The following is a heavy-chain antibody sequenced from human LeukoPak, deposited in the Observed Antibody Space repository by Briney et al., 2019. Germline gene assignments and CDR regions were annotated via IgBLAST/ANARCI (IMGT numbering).Heavy chain of an antibody. Sequence: GASVKVSCKASGYTFTGYYMHWVRQAPGQGLEWMGWINPNSGGTHYAQKFQGRVTMSRDTSISTAYMQLSRLRSDDTAVYYCAGATYYYDSSGYYPLDYWGQGTLVTVSS. D-gene: IGHD3-22*01. V-gene: IGHV1-2*02. CDR1: GYTFTGYY. J-gene: IGHJ4*02. CDR2: INPNSGGT. CDR3: AGATYYYDSSGYYPLDY.